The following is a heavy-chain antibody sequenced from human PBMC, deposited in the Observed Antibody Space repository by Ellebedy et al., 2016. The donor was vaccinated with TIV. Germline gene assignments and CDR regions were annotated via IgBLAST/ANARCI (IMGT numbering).Heavy chain of an antibody. D-gene: IGHD3-22*01. CDR3: ARDPMIWIFDY. J-gene: IGHJ4*02. CDR1: GFTFSRYS. Sequence: PGGSLRLSCAASGFTFSRYSMNWVRQAPGTGLEWVSYINSRNSSIPYVDSVKGRFTISRDNAKNSLYLQMNSLRAEDTAVYYCARDPMIWIFDYWGQGTLVTVSS. V-gene: IGHV3-48*01. CDR2: INSRNSSI.